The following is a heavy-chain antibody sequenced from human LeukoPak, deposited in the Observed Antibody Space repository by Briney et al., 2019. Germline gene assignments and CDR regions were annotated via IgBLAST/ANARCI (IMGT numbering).Heavy chain of an antibody. CDR2: INHSGST. D-gene: IGHD3-10*01. V-gene: IGHV4-34*01. Sequence: SETLSLTCAVYGGSFSGYYWSWIRQPPGKGLEWIGEINHSGSTNYNPSLKSRVTISVDTSKNQFSLKLSSVTAADTAVYYCATRSGHSWFDPWGQGTLVTVSS. CDR3: ATRSGHSWFDP. CDR1: GGSFSGYY. J-gene: IGHJ5*02.